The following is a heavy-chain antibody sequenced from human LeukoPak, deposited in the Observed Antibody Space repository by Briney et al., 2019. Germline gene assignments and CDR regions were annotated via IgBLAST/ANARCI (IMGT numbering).Heavy chain of an antibody. V-gene: IGHV3-48*03. CDR3: ARDCTYYDFWSGYLPNYYYGMDV. J-gene: IGHJ6*02. Sequence: GGSLRLSCAASGFAFSSYEMNWVRQAPGKGLECVSYISGSGNTIYYADSVKGRFTISRDNAKNSLYLQMNSLRAEDTAVYYCARDCTYYDFWSGYLPNYYYGMDVWGQGTTVTVSS. D-gene: IGHD3-3*01. CDR1: GFAFSSYE. CDR2: ISGSGNTI.